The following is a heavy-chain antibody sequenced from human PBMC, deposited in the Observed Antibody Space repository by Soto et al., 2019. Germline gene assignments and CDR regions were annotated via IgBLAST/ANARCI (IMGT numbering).Heavy chain of an antibody. CDR3: ARDDVLCDGGRCYGVPLDG. CDR1: GFTVSSKY. CDR2: IQNVGPT. D-gene: IGHD2-15*01. V-gene: IGHV3-66*01. Sequence: PGGSLRLSCAASGFTVSSKYMSWVRQAPGKGLEWVSLIQNVGPTYYADSVKGRFTISRDTSENTVHLQMDSLRAGDTAVYYCARDDVLCDGGRCYGVPLDGWGKGTTVTVSS. J-gene: IGHJ6*04.